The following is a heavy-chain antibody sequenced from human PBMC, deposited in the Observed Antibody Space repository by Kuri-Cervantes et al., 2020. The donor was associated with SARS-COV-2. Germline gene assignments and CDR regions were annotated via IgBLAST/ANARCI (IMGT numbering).Heavy chain of an antibody. CDR2: IYYSGST. D-gene: IGHD1-26*01. CDR1: GGSISSYY. J-gene: IGHJ5*02. V-gene: IGHV4-59*08. Sequence: ESLKISCTVSGGSISSYYWSWTRQPPGKGLEWIGYIYYSGSTNYNPSLKSRVTISVDTSKNQFSLKLSSVTAADTAVYYCARQEWELGFDPWGQGTLVTVSS. CDR3: ARQEWELGFDP.